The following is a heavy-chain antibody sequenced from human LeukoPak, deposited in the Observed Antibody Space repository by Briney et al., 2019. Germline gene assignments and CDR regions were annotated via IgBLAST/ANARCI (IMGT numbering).Heavy chain of an antibody. CDR1: GFTFSNHG. D-gene: IGHD6-6*01. J-gene: IGHJ4*02. Sequence: GGSLRLSCAASGFTFSNHGFHWVRQAPGKGLEGVAVIWYEGSKKFYADSVKGRFTISRDDSKNTLYLQMNSLRAEDTAVYYCVAALLFDYWGQGTLVTVSS. CDR3: VAALLFDY. V-gene: IGHV3-33*01. CDR2: IWYEGSKK.